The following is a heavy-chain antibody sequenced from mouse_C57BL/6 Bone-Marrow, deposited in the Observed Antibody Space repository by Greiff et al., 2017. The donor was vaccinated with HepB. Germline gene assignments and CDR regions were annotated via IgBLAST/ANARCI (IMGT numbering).Heavy chain of an antibody. D-gene: IGHD1-1*01. Sequence: QVQLKQSGAELVKPGASVKLSCKASGYTFTEYTIHWVKQRSGQGLEWIGWFYPGSGSIKYNEKFKDKATLTADKSSSTVYMELSRLTSDDSAVYFCARHGGYYYGSSPAWFADWGQGTLVTVSA. CDR2: FYPGSGSI. CDR1: GYTFTEYT. V-gene: IGHV1-62-2*01. CDR3: ARHGGYYYGSSPAWFAD. J-gene: IGHJ3*01.